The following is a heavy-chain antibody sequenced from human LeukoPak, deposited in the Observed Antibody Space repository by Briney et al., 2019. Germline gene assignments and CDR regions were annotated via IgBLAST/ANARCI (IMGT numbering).Heavy chain of an antibody. D-gene: IGHD6-19*01. J-gene: IGHJ3*02. CDR1: GGSISTYY. Sequence: PSETLSFTCPVTGGSISTYYWSWMRQPAGKGLEWIGRIYTSGSTNYNTSLKSRVTMSVDASKNQFSLKLSSVTAADTAVYYCAREVSVAGRAFDIWGQGTMVTVSS. CDR2: IYTSGST. CDR3: AREVSVAGRAFDI. V-gene: IGHV4-4*07.